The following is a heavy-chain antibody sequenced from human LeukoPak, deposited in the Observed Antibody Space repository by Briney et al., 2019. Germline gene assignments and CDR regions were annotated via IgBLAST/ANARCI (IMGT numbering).Heavy chain of an antibody. CDR1: GGTFSSYA. Sequence: GASVKVSCKASGGTFSSYAISWVRQAPGQGLEWVGRIIPILGIANYAQKFQGRVTMTRNTSISTAYMELSSLRSEDTAVYYCARESPEYYFDYWGQGTLVTVSS. V-gene: IGHV1-69*04. CDR2: IIPILGIA. CDR3: ARESPEYYFDY. J-gene: IGHJ4*02.